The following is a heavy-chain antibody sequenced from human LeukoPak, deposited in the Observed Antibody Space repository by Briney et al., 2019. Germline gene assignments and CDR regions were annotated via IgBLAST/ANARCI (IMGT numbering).Heavy chain of an antibody. J-gene: IGHJ4*02. D-gene: IGHD5-18*01. Sequence: ASVKVSCKASGYTLTSDGMNWVRQAPGQGLEWMGWINTNTGNPTYGQGFTGRFVFSLDTSVNTAYLQISSLQAEDTAVYYCARVWGDTAMPFDYWGQGTLVTVSS. CDR2: INTNTGNP. V-gene: IGHV7-4-1*02. CDR1: GYTLTSDG. CDR3: ARVWGDTAMPFDY.